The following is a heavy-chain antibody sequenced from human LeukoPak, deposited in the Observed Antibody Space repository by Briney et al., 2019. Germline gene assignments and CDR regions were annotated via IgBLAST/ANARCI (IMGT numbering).Heavy chain of an antibody. CDR1: GGSISSYY. D-gene: IGHD6-6*01. V-gene: IGHV4-4*07. J-gene: IGHJ4*02. Sequence: PSETLSLTCTVSGGSISSYYWNWIRQPAGKGLEWIGRIYTSGSTNYSPSLTSRVTMSVDTSKNQFSLKLSSVTAADTAVYYCARASIAARQLDYWGQGTLVTVSS. CDR3: ARASIAARQLDY. CDR2: IYTSGST.